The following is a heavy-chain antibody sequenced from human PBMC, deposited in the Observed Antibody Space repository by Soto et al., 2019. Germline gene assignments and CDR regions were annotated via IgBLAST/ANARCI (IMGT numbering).Heavy chain of an antibody. D-gene: IGHD5-18*01. CDR2: INPSGGST. CDR3: ASFLGGYSCGSLVSDFDY. J-gene: IGHJ4*02. Sequence: ASVKVSCKASGYTFTSYYMHWVRQAPGQGLEWMGIINPSGGSTSYAQKFQGRVTMTRDTSTSTVYMELSSLRSEDTAVYYCASFLGGYSCGSLVSDFDYWGQGTLVTVSS. V-gene: IGHV1-46*01. CDR1: GYTFTSYY.